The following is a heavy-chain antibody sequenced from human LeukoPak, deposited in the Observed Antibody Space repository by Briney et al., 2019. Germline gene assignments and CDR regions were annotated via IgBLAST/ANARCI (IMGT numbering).Heavy chain of an antibody. Sequence: GGSLRLSCAASGFTVSSNYMSWVRQAPGKGLEWVSVIYSDGSTYYADSVKGRFTISRDNSKNTLYLQINSLRVEDTAVYYCARDYNYYHSSGYWYYFDYWGQGTLVTVSS. CDR1: GFTVSSNY. V-gene: IGHV3-66*01. CDR2: IYSDGST. CDR3: ARDYNYYHSSGYWYYFDY. J-gene: IGHJ4*02. D-gene: IGHD3-22*01.